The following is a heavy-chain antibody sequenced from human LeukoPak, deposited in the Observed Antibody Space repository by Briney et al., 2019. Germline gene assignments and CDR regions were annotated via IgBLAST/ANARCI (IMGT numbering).Heavy chain of an antibody. D-gene: IGHD4-23*01. CDR3: ARGRPHGNDY. CDR1: GGSFSGYY. Sequence: SETLSLTCAVYGGSFSGYYWSWIRQPPGKGLEWIGEINHSGSTNYNPSLKSRVTISVDTSKNQFSLKLSSVTAADTAVYYCARGRPHGNDYWGPGTLVTVSS. V-gene: IGHV4-34*01. J-gene: IGHJ4*02. CDR2: INHSGST.